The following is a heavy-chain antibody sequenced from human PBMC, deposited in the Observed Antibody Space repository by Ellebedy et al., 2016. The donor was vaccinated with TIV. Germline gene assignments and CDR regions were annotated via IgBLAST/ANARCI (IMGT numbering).Heavy chain of an antibody. CDR3: ARDTATTAVFYFDY. V-gene: IGHV3-33*01. CDR1: GFTFHTYG. Sequence: PGGSLRLSCVASGFTFHTYGMHWVRQAPGKGLEWVAAIWDNGSNKYYADSVKGRFTISRDNSKNTLYLQMNSLRVEDTAVYYCARDTATTAVFYFDYWGQGTLVTVSS. D-gene: IGHD1-1*01. J-gene: IGHJ4*02. CDR2: IWDNGSNK.